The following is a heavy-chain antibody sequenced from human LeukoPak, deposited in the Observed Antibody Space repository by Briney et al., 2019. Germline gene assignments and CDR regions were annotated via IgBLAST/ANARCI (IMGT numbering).Heavy chain of an antibody. D-gene: IGHD3-3*01. CDR3: ATYDSWSGYNIAY. CDR2: INRDGSEK. J-gene: IGHJ4*02. CDR1: GFTLSSRW. Sequence: GGSLRLSCVVSGFTLSSRWMMWVRQAPGEGLEWMTNINRDGSEKNYVDSVKGRFTITRDNAENSLYLQMNSLKVEDSAIYYCATYDSWSGYNIAYWGQGTLVTVSS. V-gene: IGHV3-7*03.